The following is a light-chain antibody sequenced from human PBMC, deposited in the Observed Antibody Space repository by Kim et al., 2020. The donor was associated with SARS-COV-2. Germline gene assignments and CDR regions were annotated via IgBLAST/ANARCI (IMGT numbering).Light chain of an antibody. CDR3: QQYNNWPL. CDR1: QSVSSN. J-gene: IGKJ4*01. V-gene: IGKV3D-15*01. CDR2: GAS. Sequence: EIVMTQSPATLSVSPGERATLSCRASQSVSSNLAWYQQKPGQAPRLLIYGASTRATGIPARFSGSGSGTEFTLTISSLLSEDFAVYYCQQYNNWPLFGGGTKVDIK.